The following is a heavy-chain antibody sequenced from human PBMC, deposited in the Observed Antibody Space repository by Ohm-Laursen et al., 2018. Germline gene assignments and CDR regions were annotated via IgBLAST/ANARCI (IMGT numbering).Heavy chain of an antibody. CDR2: IIPVFHIA. CDR1: GVNFNTSP. CDR3: ASRTTVTQGGDYYGMDV. V-gene: IGHV1-69*10. D-gene: IGHD4-17*01. Sequence: GASVKVSCKGSGVNFNTSPINWVRQAPGQGLEWMGAIIPVFHIATYAQKFQGRVTITADKSTNTSYMELSRLTFEDTAVYYCASRTTVTQGGDYYGMDVWGQGTTVTVS. J-gene: IGHJ6*02.